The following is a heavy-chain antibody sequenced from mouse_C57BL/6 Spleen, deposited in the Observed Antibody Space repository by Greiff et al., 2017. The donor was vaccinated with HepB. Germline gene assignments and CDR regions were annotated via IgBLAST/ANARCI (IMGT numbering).Heavy chain of an antibody. Sequence: EVQVVESEGGLVQPGSSMKLSCTASGFTFSDYYMAWVRQVPEKGLEWVANINYDGSSTYYLDSLKSRFIISRDNAKNILYLQMSSLKSEDTATYYCARYYDYDYFDYWGQGTTLTVSS. CDR3: ARYYDYDYFDY. V-gene: IGHV5-16*01. D-gene: IGHD2-4*01. CDR2: INYDGSST. J-gene: IGHJ2*01. CDR1: GFTFSDYY.